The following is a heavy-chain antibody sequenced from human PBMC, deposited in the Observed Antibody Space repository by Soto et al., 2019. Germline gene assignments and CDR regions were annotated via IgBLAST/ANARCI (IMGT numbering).Heavy chain of an antibody. J-gene: IGHJ5*02. D-gene: IGHD2-2*01. CDR3: TTDRWYQLPPDRWFDT. CDR1: GFTFSNAW. V-gene: IGHV3-15*01. Sequence: EVQLVESGGGLVKPGGSLRLSCAASGFTFSNAWMSWVRQAPGKGLEWVGRIKSKTDGGTTDYAAPVKGRFTISRDDSKNTLYLQMNSLKTEDTAVYYCTTDRWYQLPPDRWFDTWGQGTLVTVSS. CDR2: IKSKTDGGTT.